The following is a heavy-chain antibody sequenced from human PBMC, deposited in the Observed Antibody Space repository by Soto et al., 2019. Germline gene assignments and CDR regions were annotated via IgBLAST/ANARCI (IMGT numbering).Heavy chain of an antibody. CDR1: GGTFTTYA. D-gene: IGHD3-3*01. Sequence: QVHLVQSEAEVKKPGSSVKVSCKASGGTFTTYAFNWVRQAPGQGLEWMGGIVTSSGTTSYAQKFQGRVTVTADRSTSTTYMELGSLTSEDTAVYYCAILPQSGTYFKFDFWGQGTQVTVSS. V-gene: IGHV1-69*06. J-gene: IGHJ4*02. CDR3: AILPQSGTYFKFDF. CDR2: IVTSSGTT.